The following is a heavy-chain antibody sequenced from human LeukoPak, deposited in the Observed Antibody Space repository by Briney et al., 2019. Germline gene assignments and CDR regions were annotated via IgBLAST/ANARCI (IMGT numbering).Heavy chain of an antibody. CDR2: IRYDGSNK. J-gene: IGHJ6*02. CDR1: GFTFSSYG. V-gene: IGHV3-30*02. CDR3: AKKEAHSYGYDYYYGMDV. Sequence: SGGSLRLSCAASGFTFSSYGMHWVRQAPGKGLEWVAFIRYDGSNKYYADSVKGRFTISRDNSKNTLYLQMNSLRAEDTAVYYCAKKEAHSYGYDYYYGMDVWGQGTTVTVSS. D-gene: IGHD5-18*01.